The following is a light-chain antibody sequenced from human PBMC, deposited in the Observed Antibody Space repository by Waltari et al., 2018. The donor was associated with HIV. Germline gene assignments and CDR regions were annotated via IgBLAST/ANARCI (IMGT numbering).Light chain of an antibody. J-gene: IGLJ2*01. CDR3: AAWDDSLL. Sequence: QSVLTQPPSASGTPGQRVTISCSGSSSNIGSNYVYWYQHLPGTAPKLLIYRNNQRPSGVPDRFSGSKSGTSASLAISGLWSEDEADYYCAAWDDSLLFGGGTKLTVL. CDR2: RNN. CDR1: SSNIGSNY. V-gene: IGLV1-47*03.